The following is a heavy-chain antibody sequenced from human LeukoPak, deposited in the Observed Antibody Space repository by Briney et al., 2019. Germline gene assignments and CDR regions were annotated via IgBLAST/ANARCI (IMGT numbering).Heavy chain of an antibody. CDR2: IYGGGST. CDR1: GFTVSSNY. V-gene: IGHV3-53*01. D-gene: IGHD3-10*01. J-gene: IGHJ4*02. CDR3: AKDHQDYYGSGSYYRGGFFDY. Sequence: GETLRLSCAASGFTVSSNYMSWVRQAPGKGLEWVSVIYGGGSTYYADSVKGRFTISRDNSKNTLYLQMNSLRAEDTAVYYCAKDHQDYYGSGSYYRGGFFDYWGQGTLVTVSS.